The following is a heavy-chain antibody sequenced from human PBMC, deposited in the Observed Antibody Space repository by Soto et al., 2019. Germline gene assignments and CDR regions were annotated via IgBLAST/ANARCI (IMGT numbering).Heavy chain of an antibody. J-gene: IGHJ6*03. CDR1: GFTFSSYS. CDR3: ARDLKAYNWNYSPMHV. V-gene: IGHV3-21*01. D-gene: IGHD1-20*01. Sequence: GGSLRLSCAASGFTFSSYSMNWVRQAPGKGLEWVSSISSSSSYIYYADSVKGRFTISRDNAKNSLYLQMNSLRAEDTAVYYCARDLKAYNWNYSPMHVWGKGPTVTVAS. CDR2: ISSSSSYI.